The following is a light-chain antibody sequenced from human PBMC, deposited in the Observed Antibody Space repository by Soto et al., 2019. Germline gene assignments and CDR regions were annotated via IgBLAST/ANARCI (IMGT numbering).Light chain of an antibody. J-gene: IGKJ4*01. CDR3: QQFDSVPLT. Sequence: DVQMTQSPSSLSASVGDRVTITCQASHDIGTYLNWCQHKPGKAPKLLIFDTSHLATGVPARFSGGGSDTYFTFTITNLQPEDFAVYYCQQFDSVPLTFGGGTHVEI. V-gene: IGKV1-33*01. CDR2: DTS. CDR1: HDIGTY.